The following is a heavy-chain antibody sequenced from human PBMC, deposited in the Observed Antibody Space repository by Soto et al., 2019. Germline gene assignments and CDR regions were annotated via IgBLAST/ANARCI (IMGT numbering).Heavy chain of an antibody. CDR2: VSAYNGER. V-gene: IGHV1-18*01. J-gene: IGHJ4*01. D-gene: IGHD6-6*01. CDR3: SRGSSIPASGDY. CDR1: GYTFTNYG. Sequence: QVQLVQSGAEVKKPGASVKVSCKASGYTFTNYGINWVRQAPGQGLEWLGWVSAYNGERRYAQRVQARVIMTTDTSTTTAYLELRSLSSDDTAVLYCSRGSSIPASGDYWGQGTLVTVSS.